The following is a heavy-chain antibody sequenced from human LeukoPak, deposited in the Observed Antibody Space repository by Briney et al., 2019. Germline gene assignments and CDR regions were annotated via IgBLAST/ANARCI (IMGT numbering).Heavy chain of an antibody. D-gene: IGHD2-2*02. V-gene: IGHV4-59*01. CDR2: IYYSGST. Sequence: SETLSLTCTVSGGSISSYYWSWIRQPPGKGLEWIGYIYYSGSTNYNPSLKSLVTISVDTSKNQFSLKLSSVTAADTAVYYCARAPAAISRDAFDIWGQGTMVTVSS. CDR1: GGSISSYY. CDR3: ARAPAAISRDAFDI. J-gene: IGHJ3*02.